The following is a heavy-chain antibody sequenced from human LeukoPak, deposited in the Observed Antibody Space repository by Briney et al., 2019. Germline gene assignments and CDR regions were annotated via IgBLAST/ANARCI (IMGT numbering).Heavy chain of an antibody. D-gene: IGHD1-26*01. V-gene: IGHV3-48*04. Sequence: GGSLRLSCAASGFTFTTYSMIWVRQAPGKGLEWVSYISRSSSSAHYADSVKGRFTISRDNAKNSLYLQMNRLRAEDTAVYYCTRGSQWELLGSCDYWGQGTLVAVSS. CDR1: GFTFTTYS. J-gene: IGHJ4*02. CDR2: ISRSSSSA. CDR3: TRGSQWELLGSCDY.